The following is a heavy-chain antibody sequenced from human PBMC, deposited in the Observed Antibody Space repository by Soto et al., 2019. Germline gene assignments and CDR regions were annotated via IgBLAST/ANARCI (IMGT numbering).Heavy chain of an antibody. D-gene: IGHD2-15*01. Sequence: EVQLVESGGGLVQPGRSLRLSCAASGFTFDDYAMHWVRQAPGKGLEWVSGISWNSGSIGYADSVKGRFTISRDNAKNSLYLQMNSLSAEDTALYYCAKELVVGAATFAFDIWGQGTMVTVSS. V-gene: IGHV3-9*01. J-gene: IGHJ3*02. CDR3: AKELVVGAATFAFDI. CDR2: ISWNSGSI. CDR1: GFTFDDYA.